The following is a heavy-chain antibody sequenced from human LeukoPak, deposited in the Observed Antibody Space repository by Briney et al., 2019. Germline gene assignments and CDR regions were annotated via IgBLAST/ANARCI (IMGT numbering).Heavy chain of an antibody. D-gene: IGHD2-2*01. Sequence: SETLSLTCAVSGYSISNGFYWGWIRQPPGKGLEWIGSVYHSGSTYYNPSLKSRVSISVDTSKNQSSLKLSSVTAADTAVYYCARRYCSSTNCPLDYWGQGTLVTVSS. CDR3: ARRYCSSTNCPLDY. V-gene: IGHV4-38-2*01. J-gene: IGHJ4*02. CDR1: GYSISNGFY. CDR2: VYHSGST.